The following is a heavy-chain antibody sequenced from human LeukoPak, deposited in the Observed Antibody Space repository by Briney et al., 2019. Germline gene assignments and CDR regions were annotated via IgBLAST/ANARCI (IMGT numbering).Heavy chain of an antibody. V-gene: IGHV3-23*01. D-gene: IGHD2-15*01. Sequence: GGSPRLSCAASGFTFSSYAMSWVRQAPGKGLEWVSAISGSGGSTYYADSVKGRFTISRDNSKNTLYLQMNSLRAEDTAVYYCAKVPVAALYYFDYWGQGTLVTVSS. J-gene: IGHJ4*02. CDR3: AKVPVAALYYFDY. CDR1: GFTFSSYA. CDR2: ISGSGGST.